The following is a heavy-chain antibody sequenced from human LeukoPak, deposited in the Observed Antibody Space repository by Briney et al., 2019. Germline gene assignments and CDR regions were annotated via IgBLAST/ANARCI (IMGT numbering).Heavy chain of an antibody. V-gene: IGHV3-23*01. Sequence: PGGSLRLSCAASGFTFSSYAMSWVRQAPGKGLEWVSAISGSGGSTYYADSVKGRFTISRDNSKNTLYLQMNSLRAEDTAVYYCAKAAGYSYGFSSYYFDYWGKGTTVTVSS. D-gene: IGHD5-18*01. CDR2: ISGSGGST. CDR1: GFTFSSYA. J-gene: IGHJ4*03. CDR3: AKAAGYSYGFSSYYFDY.